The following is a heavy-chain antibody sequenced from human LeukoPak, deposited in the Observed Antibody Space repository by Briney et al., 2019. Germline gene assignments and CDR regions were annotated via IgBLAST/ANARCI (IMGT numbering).Heavy chain of an antibody. CDR2: INHSGST. CDR3: ARRVGFYGSGSLNYFDP. D-gene: IGHD3-10*01. V-gene: IGHV4-34*01. Sequence: SETLSLTCAVYGGSFSGYYWSWIRQPPGKGLEWIGEINHSGSTNYNPSLKSRVTISVDTSKNQFSLKLSSVTAADTAVYFCARRVGFYGSGSLNYFDPWGQGILVSVAS. J-gene: IGHJ5*01. CDR1: GGSFSGYY.